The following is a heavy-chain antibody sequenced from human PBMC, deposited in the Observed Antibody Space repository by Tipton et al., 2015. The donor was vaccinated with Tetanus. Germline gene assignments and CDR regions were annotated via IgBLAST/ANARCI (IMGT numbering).Heavy chain of an antibody. J-gene: IGHJ6*02. V-gene: IGHV4-59*01. CDR2: INYSGTT. CDR3: ARDRDYYGSGSRGMDV. D-gene: IGHD3-10*01. Sequence: TLSLTCTVSGGSINRYYWSWIRQSPGKGLEWIGYINYSGTTNYASSLQSRVIISVDTSKNQFSLKLNSVTAADTAAYYCARDRDYYGSGSRGMDVWSQGTRVTVSS. CDR1: GGSINRYY.